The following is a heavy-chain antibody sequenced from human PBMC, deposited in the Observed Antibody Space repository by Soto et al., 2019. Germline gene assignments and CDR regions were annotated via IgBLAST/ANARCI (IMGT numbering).Heavy chain of an antibody. J-gene: IGHJ4*02. CDR3: ARDASQTLSSSYHNYY. CDR1: GYTFTGYY. CDR2: INPNSGGT. Sequence: QVLLVQSGAEVKTPGASVKVSCKASGYTFTGYYMHWVRQAPGQGIEWMGWINPNSGGTNYAQKFQDRVTLTRDTSISTAYMELSRLTSDDTAVYDCARDASQTLSSSYHNYYLGQGTLVTVAS. D-gene: IGHD6-13*01. V-gene: IGHV1-2*02.